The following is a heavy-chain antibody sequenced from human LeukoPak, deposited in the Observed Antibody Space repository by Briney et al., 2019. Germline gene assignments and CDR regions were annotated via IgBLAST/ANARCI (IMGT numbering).Heavy chain of an antibody. CDR3: AKDSSGWKRDY. V-gene: IGHV3-23*01. CDR1: GFTFSSYT. J-gene: IGHJ4*02. CDR2: VTGRGDST. Sequence: GGSLRLSCAASGFTFSSYTMNWVRQAPGKGLEWVSAVTGRGDSTYYADSVKGRFTISRDNSKNTLYLQMSSLRAEDTAVYYCAKDSSGWKRDYWGQGTLVTVSS. D-gene: IGHD6-19*01.